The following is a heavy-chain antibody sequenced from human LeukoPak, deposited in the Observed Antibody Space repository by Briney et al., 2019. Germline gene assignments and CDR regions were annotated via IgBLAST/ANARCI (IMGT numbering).Heavy chain of an antibody. D-gene: IGHD4-23*01. CDR2: INGGGGST. V-gene: IGHV3-23*01. CDR1: GFTFGSYS. Sequence: GGSLRLSCAASGFTFGSYSMNWVRQAPGKGLEWVSSINGGGGSTYYADSVKGRFTISRDNSNNTLYLQMNSLRAEDTAVYYCAKLGGNVGFWGQGTLVTVSS. CDR3: AKLGGNVGF. J-gene: IGHJ4*02.